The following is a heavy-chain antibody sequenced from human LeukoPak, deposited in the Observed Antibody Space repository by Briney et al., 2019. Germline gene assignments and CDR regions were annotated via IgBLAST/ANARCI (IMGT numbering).Heavy chain of an antibody. CDR1: GFTFSSYS. CDR2: ISSSSSTI. Sequence: PGGSLRLSCAASGFTFSSYSMNWVRQAPGKGLEWVSYISSSSSTIYYADSVKGRFTISRDNAKNSLYLQMNSLRAEDTAVYYCASLGGSGWSLYYYYYYMDVWGKGTTVTVSS. V-gene: IGHV3-48*04. CDR3: ASLGGSGWSLYYYYYYMDV. D-gene: IGHD6-19*01. J-gene: IGHJ6*03.